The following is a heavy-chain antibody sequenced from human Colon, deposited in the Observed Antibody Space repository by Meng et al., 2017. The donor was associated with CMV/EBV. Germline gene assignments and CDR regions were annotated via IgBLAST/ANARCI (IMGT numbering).Heavy chain of an antibody. V-gene: IGHV3-7*01. CDR1: GLTFSDSF. D-gene: IGHD4-17*01. CDR2: IKQDGSEK. Sequence: GGSLRLSCTASGLTFSDSFMSWVRQAPGKGLEWVANIKQDGSEKFYVDSVKGRFTISRDNTKNTLYLQMNSLRADDTAVYYCARDILGDIDYVFDLWGQGTQVTVSS. CDR3: ARDILGDIDYVFDL. J-gene: IGHJ4*02.